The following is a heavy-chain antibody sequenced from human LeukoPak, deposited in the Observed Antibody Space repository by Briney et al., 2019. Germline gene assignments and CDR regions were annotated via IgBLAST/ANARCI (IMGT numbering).Heavy chain of an antibody. Sequence: PGRSLRLSCAASRFTFSSYAMHWVRQAPGKGLEWVAFISYDGSNKYYADSVKGRFTISRDNSKNTLYLQLNSLRAEDTAVFYCARDLTVNWGQGTLVTVSS. CDR3: ARDLTVN. CDR1: RFTFSSYA. CDR2: ISYDGSNK. J-gene: IGHJ4*02. D-gene: IGHD4-17*01. V-gene: IGHV3-30-3*01.